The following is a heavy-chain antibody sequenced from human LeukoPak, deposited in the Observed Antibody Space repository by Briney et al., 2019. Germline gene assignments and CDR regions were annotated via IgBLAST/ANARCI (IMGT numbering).Heavy chain of an antibody. CDR2: INKDGSVQ. CDR3: ARIGYSSSSLDL. D-gene: IGHD6-6*01. J-gene: IGHJ4*02. Sequence: GGSLRLSCAASGFTFSSYWTTWVRQAPGKGLEWVANINKDGSVQYYVDSVKGRFTISRDNAKNSVYLQMNSLRAEDTAIYNCARIGYSSSSLDLWGRGTLVTVSS. V-gene: IGHV3-7*03. CDR1: GFTFSSYW.